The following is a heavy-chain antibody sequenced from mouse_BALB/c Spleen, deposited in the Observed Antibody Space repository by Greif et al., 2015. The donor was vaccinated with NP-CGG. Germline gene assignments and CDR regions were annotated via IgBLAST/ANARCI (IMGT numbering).Heavy chain of an antibody. V-gene: IGHV1-69*02. Sequence: VQLQQSGAELVKPGAPVKLSCKASGYTFTSYWMNWEKQRPGRGLEWIGRIDPSDSETHYNQKFKDKATLTVDKSSSTAYIQLSSLTSEDSAVYYCASGSNYDYFDYWGQGTTLTVSS. J-gene: IGHJ2*01. CDR1: GYTFTSYW. D-gene: IGHD2-5*01. CDR3: ASGSNYDYFDY. CDR2: IDPSDSET.